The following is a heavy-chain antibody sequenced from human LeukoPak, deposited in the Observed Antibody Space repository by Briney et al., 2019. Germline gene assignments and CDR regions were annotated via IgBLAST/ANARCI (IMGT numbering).Heavy chain of an antibody. CDR1: GFTFSSYA. J-gene: IGHJ4*02. V-gene: IGHV3-30*04. CDR3: GGWIQLWLLSY. CDR2: ISYDGSNK. Sequence: GGSLRLSCAASGFTFSSYAMHWVRQAPGKGLEWVAVISYDGSNKYYADSVKGRFTISRDNSKNTLYLQMNSLRAEDTAVYYCGGWIQLWLLSYWGQGTLVTVSS. D-gene: IGHD5-18*01.